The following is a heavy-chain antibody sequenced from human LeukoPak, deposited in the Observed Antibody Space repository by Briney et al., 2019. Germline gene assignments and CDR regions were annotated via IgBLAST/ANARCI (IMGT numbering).Heavy chain of an antibody. CDR3: AKSTPSSTRKGYYFDY. V-gene: IGHV3-21*04. CDR2: ISSSSSYI. Sequence: PGGSLRLSCAASGFTFSSYSMNWVRQAPGKGLEWVSSISSSSSYIYYADSVKGRFTISRDNSKNTLYLQMNSLRAEDTAVYYCAKSTPSSTRKGYYFDYWGQGTLVTVSS. D-gene: IGHD2-2*01. J-gene: IGHJ4*02. CDR1: GFTFSSYS.